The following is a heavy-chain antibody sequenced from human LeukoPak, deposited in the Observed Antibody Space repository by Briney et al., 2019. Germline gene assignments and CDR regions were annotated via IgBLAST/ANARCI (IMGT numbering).Heavy chain of an antibody. CDR1: GDCVSSNSSA. V-gene: IGHV6-1*01. Sequence: SQTLSLTCAISGDCVSSNSSAWIWIRQSPSRGVEWLGRTYYRSKCYNDYAVSVKSRITINTDTSKNQLSLQMNSVTPEDTSVYYCAREDWDLLGWFDPWGQGTLVTVSS. CDR3: AREDWDLLGWFDP. J-gene: IGHJ5*02. CDR2: TYYRSKCYN. D-gene: IGHD1-26*01.